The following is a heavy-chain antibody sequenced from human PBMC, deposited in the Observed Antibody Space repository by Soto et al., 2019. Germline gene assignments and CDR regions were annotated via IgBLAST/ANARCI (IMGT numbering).Heavy chain of an antibody. CDR3: AKDHDEDFGYDLDYFNS. V-gene: IGHV3-9*01. CDR2: ISWEGGSI. Sequence: SLRLSCAGSGFNFDDFAMHWVRQAPGKGLEWVSGISWEGGSIGYADSVKGRFIISRDNAKNSLLLQMNSLTAEDTALYYCAKDHDEDFGYDLDYFNSWGQGTQVTVSS. J-gene: IGHJ4*02. CDR1: GFNFDDFA. D-gene: IGHD3-3*01.